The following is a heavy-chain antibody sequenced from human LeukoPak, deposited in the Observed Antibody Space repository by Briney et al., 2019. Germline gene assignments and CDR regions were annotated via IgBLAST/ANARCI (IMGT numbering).Heavy chain of an antibody. D-gene: IGHD3-10*02. CDR1: GFTCSSCE. J-gene: IGHJ6*04. Sequence: GVSLRLSCAASGFTCSSCEMNWVRQAPGKGLEWVSYISSSGSTIYYADSVKGRFTISRDNAKNSLYLQMNSLRAEDTAVYYCAELGITMIGGVWGKGTTVTISS. CDR2: ISSSGSTI. V-gene: IGHV3-48*03. CDR3: AELGITMIGGV.